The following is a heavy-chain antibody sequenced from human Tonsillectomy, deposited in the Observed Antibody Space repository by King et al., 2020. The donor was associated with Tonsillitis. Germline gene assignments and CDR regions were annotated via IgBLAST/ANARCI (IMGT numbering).Heavy chain of an antibody. J-gene: IGHJ3*02. V-gene: IGHV1-18*01. CDR2: INAYNGNA. CDR1: GYTFTNYD. D-gene: IGHD6-13*01. CDR3: ARDRGLYSRGDAFDI. Sequence: VQLVESGVEVKKPGASVKVSCKTSGYTFTNYDITWVRHAPGQGLEWMGWINAYNGNADYAQKLQGRVTMTTDTSTSTAYMELRSLRSDDTAVYYCARDRGLYSRGDAFDIWGQGTLVTVSS.